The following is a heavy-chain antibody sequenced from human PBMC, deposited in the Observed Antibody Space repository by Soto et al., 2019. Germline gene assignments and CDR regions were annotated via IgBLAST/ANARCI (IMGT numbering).Heavy chain of an antibody. J-gene: IGHJ3*02. CDR1: GVSINSGGYY. Sequence: QVQLQESGPGLVKPSQTLSLTCSVSGVSINSGGYYWSWIRHHPGKGLEWSGYIYYTGHTFYNPSLKSRVAMSLDTSKNQFSLKLSSVTAADTAVYYCARGSQLERDALDIWGQGTMVTVSS. CDR2: IYYTGHT. CDR3: ARGSQLERDALDI. D-gene: IGHD1-1*01. V-gene: IGHV4-31*03.